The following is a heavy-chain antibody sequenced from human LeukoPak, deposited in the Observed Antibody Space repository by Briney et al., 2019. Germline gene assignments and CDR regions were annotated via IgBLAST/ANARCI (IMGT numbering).Heavy chain of an antibody. CDR3: ARGPHQGRATVTPIDY. V-gene: IGHV1-2*04. Sequence: ASVKVSCKASGYTFTGYYMHWVRQAPGQGLEWMGWINPNSGGTNYAQKFQGWVTMTRDTSISTAYMELSRLRSDDTAVYYCARGPHQGRATVTPIDYWGQGTLVTVSS. CDR2: INPNSGGT. J-gene: IGHJ4*02. D-gene: IGHD4-17*01. CDR1: GYTFTGYY.